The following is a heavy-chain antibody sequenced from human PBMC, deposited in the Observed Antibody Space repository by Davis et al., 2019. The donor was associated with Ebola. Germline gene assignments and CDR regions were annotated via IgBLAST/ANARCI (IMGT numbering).Heavy chain of an antibody. D-gene: IGHD2-2*01. CDR2: ISSSSSTI. Sequence: PGGSLRLPCAASGFTFSSYSMNWVRQAPGKGLEWVSYISSSSSTIYYADSVKGRFTISRDSAKNSLYLQMSSLRAEDTAVYYCATVTYHLPIYWGQGTLVAVSS. CDR1: GFTFSSYS. CDR3: ATVTYHLPIY. J-gene: IGHJ4*02. V-gene: IGHV3-48*04.